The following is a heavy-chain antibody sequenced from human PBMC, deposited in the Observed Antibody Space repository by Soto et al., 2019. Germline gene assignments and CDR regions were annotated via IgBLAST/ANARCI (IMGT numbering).Heavy chain of an antibody. V-gene: IGHV1-18*01. CDR2: ISAYNGNT. Sequence: ASVKVSCKASGYTFTSYGISWVRQAPGQGLEWMGWISAYNGNTNYAQKLQGRVTMTTDTSTSTAYMELRSLRSDDTAVYYCARPIADYYDSSGYYGMWFDPWGQGTLVTVS. CDR3: ARPIADYYDSSGYYGMWFDP. D-gene: IGHD3-22*01. J-gene: IGHJ5*02. CDR1: GYTFTSYG.